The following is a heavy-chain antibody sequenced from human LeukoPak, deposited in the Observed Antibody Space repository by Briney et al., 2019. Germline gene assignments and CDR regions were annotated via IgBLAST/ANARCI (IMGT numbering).Heavy chain of an antibody. CDR1: GYSISSGYY. J-gene: IGHJ4*02. V-gene: IGHV4-38-2*02. Sequence: SETLSLTCAVSGYSISSGYYWGWFRQPPGKGLEWIGSIYHSGSTYYNPSLKSRVTISVDTSKNQFSLKLSSVTAADTAVYYCARDYDILTGYYNYFDYWGQGTLVTVSS. CDR3: ARDYDILTGYYNYFDY. CDR2: IYHSGST. D-gene: IGHD3-9*01.